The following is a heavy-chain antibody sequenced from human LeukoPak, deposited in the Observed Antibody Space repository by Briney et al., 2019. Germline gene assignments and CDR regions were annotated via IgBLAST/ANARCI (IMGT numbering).Heavy chain of an antibody. V-gene: IGHV3-30*18. J-gene: IGHJ4*02. CDR3: AKGAAAADLFDY. Sequence: GGSLRLSCAASGFTFSSYGMHWVRRAPGKGLEWVAVISYDGSNKYYADSVKGRFTISRDNSKNTLYLQMNSLRAEDTAVYYCAKGAAAADLFDYWGQGTLVTVSS. CDR1: GFTFSSYG. CDR2: ISYDGSNK. D-gene: IGHD6-13*01.